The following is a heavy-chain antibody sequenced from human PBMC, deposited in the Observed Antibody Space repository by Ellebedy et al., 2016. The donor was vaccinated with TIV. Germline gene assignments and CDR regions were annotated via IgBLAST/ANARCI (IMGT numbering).Heavy chain of an antibody. Sequence: PGGSLRLSCTASGFTFSNYGMTWVRQAPGKGLEWVSTISFSGTGTYYADSVKGRFAISRENSKNTLYLQMNDLRAEDTAVYYCAKYDYASGSRFSDYWGQGTLVTVSS. CDR2: ISFSGTGT. D-gene: IGHD3-10*01. J-gene: IGHJ4*02. CDR3: AKYDYASGSRFSDY. V-gene: IGHV3-23*01. CDR1: GFTFSNYG.